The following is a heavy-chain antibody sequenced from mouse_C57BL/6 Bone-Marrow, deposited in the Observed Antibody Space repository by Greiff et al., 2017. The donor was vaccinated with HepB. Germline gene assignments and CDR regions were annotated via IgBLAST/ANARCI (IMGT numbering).Heavy chain of an antibody. CDR2: ISYDGSN. CDR1: GYSITSGYY. Sequence: DVKLQESGPGLVKPSQSLSLTCSVTGYSITSGYYWNWIRQFPGNKLEWMGYISYDGSNNYNPSLKNRISITRDTSTNQFFLKLNSVTTEDTATYYCARTGAYYIAMDYWGQGTSVTVSS. D-gene: IGHD2-12*01. V-gene: IGHV3-6*01. J-gene: IGHJ4*01. CDR3: ARTGAYYIAMDY.